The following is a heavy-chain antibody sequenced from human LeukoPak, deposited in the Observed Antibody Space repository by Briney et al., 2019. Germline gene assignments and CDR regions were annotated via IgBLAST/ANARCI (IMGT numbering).Heavy chain of an antibody. CDR1: GGSVSSGSYY. CDR2: IYYSGST. J-gene: IGHJ4*02. CDR3: ARGGGYYDSSGYYWNFDY. Sequence: SETLSLTCTVSGGSVSSGSYYWSWIRQPPGKGLEWIGYIYYSGSTNYNPSLKSRVTISVDTSKNQFSLKLSSVTAADTAVYYCARGGGYYDSSGYYWNFDYWGQGTLVTVPS. V-gene: IGHV4-61*01. D-gene: IGHD3-22*01.